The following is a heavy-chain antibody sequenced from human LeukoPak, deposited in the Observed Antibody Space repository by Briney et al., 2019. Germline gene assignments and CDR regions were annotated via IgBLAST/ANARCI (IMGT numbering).Heavy chain of an antibody. D-gene: IGHD6-19*01. CDR2: IYPGDSDT. J-gene: IGHJ5*02. Sequence: GESLKISCKGSGYSFTSYWIGWVRQMPGKGLEWMGIIYPGDSDTRYSPSFQGQVTISADKSISTAYLQWSSRKASDTAMYYCARHMPSSGWGGYWFDPWGQGTLVTVSS. CDR3: ARHMPSSGWGGYWFDP. V-gene: IGHV5-51*01. CDR1: GYSFTSYW.